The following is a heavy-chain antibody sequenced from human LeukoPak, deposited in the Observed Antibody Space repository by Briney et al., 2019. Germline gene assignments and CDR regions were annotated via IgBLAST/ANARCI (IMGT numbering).Heavy chain of an antibody. CDR1: GFTFSSYS. J-gene: IGHJ4*02. CDR3: ARVGVNDYVWGSYRYRFDY. D-gene: IGHD3-16*02. V-gene: IGHV3-21*01. Sequence: GGSLRLSCAASGFTFSSYSMNWVRQAPGKGLEWVSSISSSSSYIYYADSVKGRFTISRDNAKNSLYLQMNSLRAEDTAVYSCARVGVNDYVWGSYRYRFDYWGQGTLVTVSS. CDR2: ISSSSSYI.